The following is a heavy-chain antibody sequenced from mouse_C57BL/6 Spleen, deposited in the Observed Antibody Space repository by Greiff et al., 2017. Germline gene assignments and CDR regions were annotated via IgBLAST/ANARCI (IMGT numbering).Heavy chain of an antibody. V-gene: IGHV7-3*01. CDR2: IRNKANGYTT. J-gene: IGHJ3*01. CDR1: GFTFTDYY. CDR3: AGYDGNYPAGFAY. Sequence: EVLLVESGGGLVQPGGSLSLSCAASGFTFTDYYMSWVRQPPGKALEWLGFIRNKANGYTTEYSASVKGRFTISRDNSQSILYLQMNALRAEDRATYYCAGYDGNYPAGFAYWGQGTLVTVSA. D-gene: IGHD2-1*01.